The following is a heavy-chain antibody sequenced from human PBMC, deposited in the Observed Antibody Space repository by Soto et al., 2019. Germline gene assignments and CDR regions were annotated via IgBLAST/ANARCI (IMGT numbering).Heavy chain of an antibody. Sequence: GGSLRLSCAASGFTFSSYAMSWVRQAPGKGLEWVSAISGSGGSTYYADSVKGRFTISRDNSKNTLYLQMNSLRAEDTAVYYCAKDRAHSDYIKGDPFDYWGQGTLVTVSS. V-gene: IGHV3-23*01. D-gene: IGHD5-12*01. J-gene: IGHJ4*02. CDR2: ISGSGGST. CDR3: AKDRAHSDYIKGDPFDY. CDR1: GFTFSSYA.